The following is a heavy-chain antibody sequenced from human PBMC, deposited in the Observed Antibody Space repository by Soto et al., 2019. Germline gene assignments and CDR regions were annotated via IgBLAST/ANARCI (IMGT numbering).Heavy chain of an antibody. CDR3: AAGDGDYGDHYGMDV. D-gene: IGHD4-17*01. CDR2: IVVGSGNT. J-gene: IGHJ6*02. Sequence: SVKVSCKASGFTFTSSAVQWVRQARGQRLEWIGWIVVGSGNTNYAQKFQERVTITRDMSTSTAYMELSSLRSEDMAVYYCAAGDGDYGDHYGMDVWGQGTTVTVSS. V-gene: IGHV1-58*01. CDR1: GFTFTSSA.